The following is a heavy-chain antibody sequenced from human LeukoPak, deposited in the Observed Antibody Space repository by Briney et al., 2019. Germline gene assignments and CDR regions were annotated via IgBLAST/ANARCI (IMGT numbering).Heavy chain of an antibody. V-gene: IGHV1-69*04. Sequence: SAKVSCKASGGTFSSYAISWVRQAPGQGLEWMGRIIPILGIANYAQKFQGRVTITADKSTSTAYMELSSLRSEDTAVYYCARDETPRRYSSGWSYWYFDLWGRGTLVTVSS. CDR1: GGTFSSYA. CDR2: IIPILGIA. J-gene: IGHJ2*01. D-gene: IGHD6-19*01. CDR3: ARDETPRRYSSGWSYWYFDL.